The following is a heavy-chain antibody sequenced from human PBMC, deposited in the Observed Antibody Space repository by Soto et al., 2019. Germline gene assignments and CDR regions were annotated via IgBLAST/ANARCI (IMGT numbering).Heavy chain of an antibody. CDR2: IHPNSGDT. CDR3: ARADCSGGSCYTCDK. CDR1: GYTLTAYY. J-gene: IGHJ4*02. V-gene: IGHV1-2*02. D-gene: IGHD2-15*01. Sequence: QVQLVQSGAEVRKPGASVKVSCKASGYTLTAYYLHWVRQAPGQGLEWVGWIHPNSGDTNCAQKFQGRVTLTRDTALSTAYMDLKRLNFNDTAIYYCARADCSGGSCYTCDKWGQGTLITVSS.